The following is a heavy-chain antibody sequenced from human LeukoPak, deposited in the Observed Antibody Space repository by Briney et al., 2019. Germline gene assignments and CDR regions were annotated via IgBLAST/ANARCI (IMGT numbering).Heavy chain of an antibody. CDR2: ISAYNGNT. CDR3: ARDRNAEWIQLWTQPYNWFDP. Sequence: GASVKVSCKASGYTFTSYGISWVRQASGQGLEWMGWISAYNGNTNYAQKLQGRVTMTTDTSTSTAYMELRSLRSDDTAVYYCARDRNAEWIQLWTQPYNWFDPWGQGTLVTVSS. D-gene: IGHD5-18*01. CDR1: GYTFTSYG. V-gene: IGHV1-18*01. J-gene: IGHJ5*02.